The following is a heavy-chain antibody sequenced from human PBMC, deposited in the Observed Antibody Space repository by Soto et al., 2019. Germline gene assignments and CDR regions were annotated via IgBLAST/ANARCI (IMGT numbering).Heavy chain of an antibody. CDR3: ARRFPFDS. J-gene: IGHJ4*02. Sequence: GGSLRLSCAASGFTFTTFWMSWVRQAPGKGLEWVANIKQDGSEKYYVDSVKGRFTISRDNAKKSLYLQMDSLRAEDTAVYYCARRFPFDSWGQGTLVTVSS. CDR2: IKQDGSEK. CDR1: GFTFTTFW. V-gene: IGHV3-7*01.